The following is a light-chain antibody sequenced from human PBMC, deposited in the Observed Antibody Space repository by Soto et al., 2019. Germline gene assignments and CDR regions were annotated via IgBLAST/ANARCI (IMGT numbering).Light chain of an antibody. V-gene: IGKV3D-20*01. J-gene: IGKJ4*01. CDR3: QQYGRPPLT. CDR1: QRISSSY. Sequence: EIVLTQSPATLFLSPGERATLSCGASQRISSSYLAWYQQKPGLAPGLVIFDASTRATGIPDRFSGSGSGTDFILTISRLEPEDFAVYYCQQYGRPPLTFGGGTKVEIK. CDR2: DAS.